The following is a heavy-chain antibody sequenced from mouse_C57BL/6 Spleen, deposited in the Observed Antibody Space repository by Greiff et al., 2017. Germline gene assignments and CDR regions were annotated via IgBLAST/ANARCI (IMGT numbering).Heavy chain of an antibody. J-gene: IGHJ3*01. CDR3: ARRAYYSNYDAY. CDR2: IYPGSGST. CDR1: GYTFNSYW. D-gene: IGHD2-5*01. Sequence: QVQLQQPGAELVKPGASVKMSCKASGYTFNSYWITWVKQRPGQGLEWIGDIYPGSGSTNYNEKFKSKATLTLDTSSSTAYMQLSSLTSEDSAVYYCARRAYYSNYDAYWGQGTLVTVSA. V-gene: IGHV1-55*01.